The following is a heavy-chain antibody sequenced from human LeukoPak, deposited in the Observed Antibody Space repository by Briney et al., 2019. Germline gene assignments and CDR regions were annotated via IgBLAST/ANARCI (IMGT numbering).Heavy chain of an antibody. J-gene: IGHJ3*02. Sequence: PGGSLRLSCAASGFTFSDYYMSWIRQAPGKGLEWVSYISGSSSYTIYADSVKGRFTISRDNAKNALYLQMNSLRDEDTAVYYCVRDGGGNSCDYDNSGFSACDAFDIWGQGTMVTVSS. CDR2: ISGSSSYT. CDR3: VRDGGGNSCDYDNSGFSACDAFDI. V-gene: IGHV3-11*06. D-gene: IGHD3-22*01. CDR1: GFTFSDYY.